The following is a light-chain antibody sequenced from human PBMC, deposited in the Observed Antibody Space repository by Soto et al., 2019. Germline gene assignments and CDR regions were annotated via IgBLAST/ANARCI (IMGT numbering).Light chain of an antibody. Sequence: EILMTQSPATLSVPPGDSATLSCRASRSVDTDLAWYQQKPGQAPRLLVFATSASATGVPDRLRSSRSGTDFTLTISSLQPEDSATYYCHQYYIRPSWTCGQGTKVDIK. J-gene: IGKJ1*01. CDR2: ATS. CDR1: RSVDTD. CDR3: HQYYIRPSWT. V-gene: IGKV3-15*01.